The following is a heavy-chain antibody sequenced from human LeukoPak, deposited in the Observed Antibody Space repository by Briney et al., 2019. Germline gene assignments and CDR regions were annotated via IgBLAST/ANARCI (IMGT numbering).Heavy chain of an antibody. CDR1: GGSISISSYS. V-gene: IGHV4-39*07. Sequence: SETLSLTGTVSGGSISISSYSWGWSRQPPGKGVGRIGRIYYSGSTYYNPSLKSRVTISVDTSKNQFSLKLSSVTAADTAVYYCARGRGGYSYYYYYYMDVWGKGTTVTVSS. J-gene: IGHJ6*03. D-gene: IGHD2-15*01. CDR2: IYYSGST. CDR3: ARGRGGYSYYYYYYMDV.